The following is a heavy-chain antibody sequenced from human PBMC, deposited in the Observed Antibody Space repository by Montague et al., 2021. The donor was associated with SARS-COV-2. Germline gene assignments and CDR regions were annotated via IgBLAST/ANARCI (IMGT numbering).Heavy chain of an antibody. J-gene: IGHJ6*02. CDR2: ISYNGSNK. Sequence: SLRLSCAASGFTFSSYAMHWVRQAPGKGLEWVAAISYNGSNKYYADSVKGRFTISRDNSKNTLYLQMNSLRAEDTAVYYCARGPLLLGYCSSTSCYLPANFYYGMDVWGQGTTVTVSS. CDR3: ARGPLLLGYCSSTSCYLPANFYYGMDV. D-gene: IGHD2-2*01. CDR1: GFTFSSYA. V-gene: IGHV3-30*04.